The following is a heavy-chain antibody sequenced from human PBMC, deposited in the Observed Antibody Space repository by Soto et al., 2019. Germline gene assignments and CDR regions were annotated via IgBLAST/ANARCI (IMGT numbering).Heavy chain of an antibody. CDR2: IYYSGNT. V-gene: IGHV4-30-4*01. CDR1: GGSISSGDYY. Sequence: SETLSLTCTVSGGSISSGDYYWSWIRQPPGKGLEWIGYIYYSGNTYYNPSLKSRITMSVDTSKNQFSLTLSSVTAADTAVYYCAREDCRSTSCSYSTGSYYFDYWGQGTLVTVSS. D-gene: IGHD2-2*01. CDR3: AREDCRSTSCSYSTGSYYFDY. J-gene: IGHJ4*02.